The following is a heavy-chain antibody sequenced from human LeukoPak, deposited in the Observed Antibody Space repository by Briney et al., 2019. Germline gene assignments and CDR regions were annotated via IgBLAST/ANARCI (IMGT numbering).Heavy chain of an antibody. D-gene: IGHD2-2*02. J-gene: IGHJ4*02. Sequence: PGRSLRLSCAASGFTFSSYGMHWVRQAPGKGLEWVAVISYDGSNKYYADSVKGRFTISRDNSKNTLYLQMNSLRAEDTAVYYCAKPDCSSTDCYRPTYWGQGTLVTVSS. CDR1: GFTFSSYG. CDR2: ISYDGSNK. CDR3: AKPDCSSTDCYRPTY. V-gene: IGHV3-30*18.